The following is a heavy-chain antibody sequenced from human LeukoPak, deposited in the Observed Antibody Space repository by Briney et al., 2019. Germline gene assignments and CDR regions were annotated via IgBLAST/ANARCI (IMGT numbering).Heavy chain of an antibody. CDR1: GFTFSSYW. D-gene: IGHD3-22*01. V-gene: IGHV3-7*01. Sequence: GGSLRLSCAASGFTFSSYWMSWVRQAPGKGLEWVANIKQDGSEKYYVDSVKGRFTIPRDNAKNSLYLQMNSLRAEDTAVYYCARSNYYYDSSGYYSWGQGTLVTVSS. J-gene: IGHJ4*02. CDR3: ARSNYYYDSSGYYS. CDR2: IKQDGSEK.